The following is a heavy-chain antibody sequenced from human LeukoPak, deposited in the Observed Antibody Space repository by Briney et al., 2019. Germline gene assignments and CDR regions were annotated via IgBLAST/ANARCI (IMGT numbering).Heavy chain of an antibody. Sequence: SETLSLTCTVSGYSISSGYYWGWIRQPPGKGLEWIGSIYHSGSTYYNPSLKSRVTISVDTSKNQFSLKLSSVTAADTAVYYCASQWDGLVDYWGQGTLVTVSS. J-gene: IGHJ4*02. D-gene: IGHD5-24*01. CDR3: ASQWDGLVDY. CDR2: IYHSGST. V-gene: IGHV4-38-2*02. CDR1: GYSISSGYY.